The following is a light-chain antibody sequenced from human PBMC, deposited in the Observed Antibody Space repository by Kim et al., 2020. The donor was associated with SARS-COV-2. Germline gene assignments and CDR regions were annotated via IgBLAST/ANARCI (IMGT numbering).Light chain of an antibody. J-gene: IGKJ2*03. CDR2: WAS. Sequence: RATINCKSSQSVLYSSNNKIYLAWYQQKPGQPPKLLIYWASTRESGVPDRFSRSGSGTDFTLTISSLQAEDVAVYYCQQYYSTPYSFGQGTELEI. CDR1: QSVLYSSNNKIY. V-gene: IGKV4-1*01. CDR3: QQYYSTPYS.